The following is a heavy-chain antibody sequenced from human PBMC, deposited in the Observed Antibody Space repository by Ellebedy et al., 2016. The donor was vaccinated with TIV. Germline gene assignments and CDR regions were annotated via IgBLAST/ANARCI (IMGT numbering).Heavy chain of an antibody. V-gene: IGHV4-38-2*02. CDR1: GYSISRGYY. D-gene: IGHD3-22*01. Sequence: MPSETLSLTCTVSGYSISRGYYWGWIRQPPGKGLEWIGNIYHSGNTYYNPSPKNRVTISVDTSKNQFSLKLSSVTAADTAVYYCAKDALITTIIGRGGWFDPWGQGTLVTVSS. CDR3: AKDALITTIIGRGGWFDP. CDR2: IYHSGNT. J-gene: IGHJ5*02.